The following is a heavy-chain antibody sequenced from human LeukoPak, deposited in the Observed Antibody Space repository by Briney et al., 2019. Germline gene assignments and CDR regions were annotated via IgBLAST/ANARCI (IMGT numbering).Heavy chain of an antibody. V-gene: IGHV4-59*08. Sequence: SQTLSLTCTVSGYSINNYYWSWIRQPPGKGLEWIGYVSYSGTPDYNPSLKGRVTISLDTSRNQFSLHLSSVTAADTAQYYCARQKWDRLTYYYYGMDVWGQGTTVTVSS. CDR2: VSYSGTP. CDR3: ARQKWDRLTYYYYGMDV. D-gene: IGHD1-26*01. CDR1: GYSINNYY. J-gene: IGHJ6*02.